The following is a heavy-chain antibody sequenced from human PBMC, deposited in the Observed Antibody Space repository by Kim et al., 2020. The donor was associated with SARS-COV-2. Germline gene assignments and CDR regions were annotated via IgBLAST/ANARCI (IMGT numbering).Heavy chain of an antibody. V-gene: IGHV1-2*02. J-gene: IGHJ5*02. CDR3: ARGPYSSGSGSYLLDP. CDR2: INPNSGGS. CDR1: GYSFTDYY. Sequence: ASVKVSCKASGYSFTDYYIHWVRQAPGQGLEWMGWINPNSGGSNIAQRLQGRVTMTRDTPISIAYIDLRRLTSDDTAVYYCARGPYSSGSGSYLLDPRGQ. D-gene: IGHD3-10*01.